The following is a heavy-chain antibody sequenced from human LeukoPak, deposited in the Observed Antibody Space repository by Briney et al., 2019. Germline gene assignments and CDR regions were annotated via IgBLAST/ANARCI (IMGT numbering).Heavy chain of an antibody. CDR3: AEDGIRDFDWSRGSYYGMDV. J-gene: IGHJ6*04. CDR2: ISYDGSNK. D-gene: IGHD3-9*01. V-gene: IGHV3-30-3*01. Sequence: GGSLRLSFAAPGFTFSSYAMHWVRQAPRKGLEWVAVISYDGSNKYYADSVKGRFTISRDNSKNTLYLQMNSLRAEDTALFFQAEDGIRDFDWSRGSYYGMDVWGKGTTVTVSS. CDR1: GFTFSSYA.